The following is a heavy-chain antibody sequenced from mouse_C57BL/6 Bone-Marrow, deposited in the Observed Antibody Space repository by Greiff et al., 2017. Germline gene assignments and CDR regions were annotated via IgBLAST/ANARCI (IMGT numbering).Heavy chain of an antibody. CDR2: INPSTGGT. V-gene: IGHV1-42*01. Sequence: EVQLQQSGPELVKPGASVKISCKASGYSFTGYYMNWVKQSPEKSLEWIGEINPSTGGTTYTPKFKAKATLTVDKSSSTAYMQLKSLTSEDSAVYYCARSHYYGSSYETYWGQGTLVTVSA. CDR1: GYSFTGYY. D-gene: IGHD1-1*01. CDR3: ARSHYYGSSYETY. J-gene: IGHJ3*01.